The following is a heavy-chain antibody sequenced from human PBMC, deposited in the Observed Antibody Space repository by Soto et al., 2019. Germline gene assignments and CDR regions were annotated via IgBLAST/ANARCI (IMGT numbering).Heavy chain of an antibody. J-gene: IGHJ4*02. V-gene: IGHV1-18*01. CDR1: GYTFTSYG. CDR3: AREYCSGGSCYGVDY. CDR2: SSADNGNT. D-gene: IGHD2-15*01. Sequence: QVQLVQSGAEVKTPGASVKVSCEASGYTFTSYGISWVRQAPGQGLEWMGWSSADNGNTNYAQKFQGRVTMTTDTSTSTDYVELRSLRSDDTAVYYCAREYCSGGSCYGVDYWGQGTLVTVSS.